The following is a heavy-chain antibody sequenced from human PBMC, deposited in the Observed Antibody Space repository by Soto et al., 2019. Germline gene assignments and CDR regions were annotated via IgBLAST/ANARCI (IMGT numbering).Heavy chain of an antibody. D-gene: IGHD3-16*02. V-gene: IGHV3-23*01. CDR2: ISGSGGRT. CDR1: GFTFSSYA. J-gene: IGHJ4*02. Sequence: EVQLLESGGGLVQPGGSPRLSCAASGFTFSSYAMSWVRQAPGKGLEWVSTISGSGGRTHYADSVKGRFTISRDNSKNTLYLQMNSLRAEDTAVYYCAKDISMITFGGVIVGEDYWGQGTLVTVSS. CDR3: AKDISMITFGGVIVGEDY.